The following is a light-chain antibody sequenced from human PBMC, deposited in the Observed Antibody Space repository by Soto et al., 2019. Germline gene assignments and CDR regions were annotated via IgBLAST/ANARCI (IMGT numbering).Light chain of an antibody. CDR2: GVS. J-gene: IGLJ3*02. CDR3: SSYKGSSTV. CDR1: NGDVGGYNY. V-gene: IGLV2-14*03. Sequence: QSVLTQPASVSGSPGQSIAISCTGSNGDVGGYNYVSWYQQHPGKAPKLLIFGVSNRPSGVSNRFSGSKSGNTASLTISGLQAEDEADYYCSSYKGSSTVFGGGTQLTVL.